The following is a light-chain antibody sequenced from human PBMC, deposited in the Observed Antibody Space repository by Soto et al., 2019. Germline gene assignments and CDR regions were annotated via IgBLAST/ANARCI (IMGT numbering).Light chain of an antibody. CDR2: GTS. J-gene: IGKJ1*01. CDR3: QLYSTSPRT. CDR1: QSVSASY. V-gene: IGKV3-20*01. Sequence: EIVLTQSPGTLSLSPGERATLSCRASQSVSASYLAWYQQKPGQAPRLLIYGTSSRATGIPDRFSGSGAGTDLDLTISRLEPDDFAVYYCQLYSTSPRTFGQGTKVEIK.